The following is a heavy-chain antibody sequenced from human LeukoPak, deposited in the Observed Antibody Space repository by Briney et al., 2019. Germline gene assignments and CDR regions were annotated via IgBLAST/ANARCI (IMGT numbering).Heavy chain of an antibody. Sequence: GGSLRLSCAASGFTFSSYSMNWVRQAPGKGLEWVSYISSNNATIYYADSVKGRFTISRDNAKNSLYLQMNSLRAEDTAVYYCARDLHSSSWHRDWFDPWGQGTLVTVSS. CDR2: ISSNNATI. V-gene: IGHV3-48*01. D-gene: IGHD6-13*01. J-gene: IGHJ5*02. CDR1: GFTFSSYS. CDR3: ARDLHSSSWHRDWFDP.